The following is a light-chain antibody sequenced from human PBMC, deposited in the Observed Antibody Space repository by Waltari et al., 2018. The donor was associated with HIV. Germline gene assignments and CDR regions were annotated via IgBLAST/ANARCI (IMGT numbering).Light chain of an antibody. CDR1: KLGDKY. Sequence: SYELTQPPSVSVSPGQTANITCSGDKLGDKYACWYQQKAGQSPVLVIFQDSKRPSGIPERFSGSNSGNTATLTISGTQAMDEADYYCQAWDSSTAVFGGGTKLTVL. J-gene: IGLJ2*01. CDR2: QDS. CDR3: QAWDSSTAV. V-gene: IGLV3-1*01.